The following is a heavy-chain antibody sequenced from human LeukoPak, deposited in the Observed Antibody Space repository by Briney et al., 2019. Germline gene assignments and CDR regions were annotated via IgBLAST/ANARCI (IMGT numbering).Heavy chain of an antibody. CDR3: ARGGGYAWDY. D-gene: IGHD5-12*01. CDR2: IKQDGSEK. V-gene: IGHV3-7*01. J-gene: IGHJ4*02. CDR1: GFTFTTYW. Sequence: GGSLRLSCATSGFTFTTYWMNWVRQAPGKGLEWVANIKQDGSEKYYVDSVKGRFTISRDNARNSLYLQMNSLRADDTAVYYRARGGGYAWDYWGQGTLVTVSS.